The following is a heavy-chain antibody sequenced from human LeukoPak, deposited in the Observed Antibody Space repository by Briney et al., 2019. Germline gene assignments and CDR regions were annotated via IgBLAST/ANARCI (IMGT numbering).Heavy chain of an antibody. J-gene: IGHJ4*01. V-gene: IGHV1-46*01. D-gene: IGHD2-15*01. CDR1: GYTFTSYY. CDR3: ARGPRYCSGGRCSSVY. CDR2: INPSGGST. Sequence: ASVKVSCKSSGYTFTSYYMHWVRQAPRQGLEWMGIINPSGGSTSYAQKFQGRVTMTRDTSTSTVYMELSSLRSEDTAVYYCARGPRYCSGGRCSSVYCGHGSLVTVSS.